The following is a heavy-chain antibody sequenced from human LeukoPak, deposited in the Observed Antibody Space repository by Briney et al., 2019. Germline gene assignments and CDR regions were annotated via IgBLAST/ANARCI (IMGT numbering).Heavy chain of an antibody. CDR1: GGSFSGYY. J-gene: IGHJ4*02. Sequence: KPSETLSLTCAVYGGSFSGYYWSWIRQPPGKGLEWIGEINHSGSTNYNPSLKSRVTISVDTSKNQFSLKLSSVTAADTAVYYCARGLTTVTNSLHFDYWGQGTLVTVSS. D-gene: IGHD4-17*01. CDR2: INHSGST. V-gene: IGHV4-34*01. CDR3: ARGLTTVTNSLHFDY.